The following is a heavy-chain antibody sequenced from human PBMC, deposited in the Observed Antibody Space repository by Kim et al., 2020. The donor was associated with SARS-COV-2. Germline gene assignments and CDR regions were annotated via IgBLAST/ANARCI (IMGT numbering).Heavy chain of an antibody. CDR1: GFTFSDYY. CDR2: FSSSGNTI. D-gene: IGHD3-10*01. J-gene: IGHJ3*02. Sequence: GGSLRLSCAASGFTFSDYYMSWIRQAPGKGLEWVSYFSSSGNTIYYADSVKGRFTISRDNAKNSLYLQMNILRAEDTAVYYCARISQLLWFGELDGFDIWGQGTMVTVSS. V-gene: IGHV3-11*04. CDR3: ARISQLLWFGELDGFDI.